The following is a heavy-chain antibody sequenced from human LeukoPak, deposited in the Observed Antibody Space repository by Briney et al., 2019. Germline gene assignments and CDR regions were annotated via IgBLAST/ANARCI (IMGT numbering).Heavy chain of an antibody. CDR3: ARQLGYCSSTSCYADKVDY. CDR2: IYYSGST. CDR1: GVSISSSSYY. Sequence: SETLSLTCTVSGVSISSSSYYWVWLRQPPGQGLVWIVSIYYSGSTYYNPSLKSRVTISVDTSKNQFSLKLSSVTAADTAVYYCARQLGYCSSTSCYADKVDYWGQGTLVTVSS. J-gene: IGHJ4*02. D-gene: IGHD2-2*01. V-gene: IGHV4-39*01.